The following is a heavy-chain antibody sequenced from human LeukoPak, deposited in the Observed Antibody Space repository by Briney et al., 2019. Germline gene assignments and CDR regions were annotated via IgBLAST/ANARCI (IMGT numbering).Heavy chain of an antibody. J-gene: IGHJ4*02. CDR3: GSLQQIRGLTVFDY. CDR2: INQRGVT. Sequence: SETLSLTCALYGGSFSDYHWSWIRQPPGKGLEWVGEINQRGVTTYNPSLKSRATLSVDTSKRQFSLRLPSVTAADTAVYYCGSLQQIRGLTVFDYWGQGALVTVSS. V-gene: IGHV4-34*01. D-gene: IGHD3-10*01. CDR1: GGSFSDYH.